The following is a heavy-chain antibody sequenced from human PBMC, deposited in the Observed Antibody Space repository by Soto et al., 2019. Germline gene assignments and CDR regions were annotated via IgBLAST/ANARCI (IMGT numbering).Heavy chain of an antibody. CDR1: GFTFYKYA. CDR2: ISTDGGST. Sequence: GGSLRLSCSASGFTFYKYAMTWVRQAPGKGLEWVSGISTDGGSTNYTDSVKGRFTVSRDNSKNSLFLQMDSLRADDTAVYYCAKWSRYSCGSGYCDAYDIWGQGTMVTVSS. J-gene: IGHJ3*02. V-gene: IGHV3-23*01. CDR3: AKWSRYSCGSGYCDAYDI. D-gene: IGHD3-10*01.